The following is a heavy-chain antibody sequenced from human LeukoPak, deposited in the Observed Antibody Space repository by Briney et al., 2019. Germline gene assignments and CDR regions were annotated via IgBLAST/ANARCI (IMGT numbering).Heavy chain of an antibody. V-gene: IGHV3-43*02. Sequence: PGGSLRLSCAASGFTFNEYAMHWVRQAPGKALEWVSLITADGRTTYYADSVRGRFTISSDNSANFLYLQMSSLRTEDTALYFCARIGQWEFMGYFYHYYYMDVWGKGTTVTVSS. CDR2: ITADGRTT. J-gene: IGHJ6*03. CDR3: ARIGQWEFMGYFYHYYYMDV. D-gene: IGHD3-22*01. CDR1: GFTFNEYA.